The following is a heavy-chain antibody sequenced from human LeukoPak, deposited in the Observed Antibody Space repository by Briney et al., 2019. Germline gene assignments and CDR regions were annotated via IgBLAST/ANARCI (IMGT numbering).Heavy chain of an antibody. Sequence: GASVKVSCTASGYTFTSYDINWVRQATGQGLEWMGWMNPNSGNTGYAQKFQGRVTMTRNTSISTAYMELSSLRSEDTAVYYCARAQTYYYDSSGPGSSDSDGMDVWGQGTTVTVSS. D-gene: IGHD3-22*01. V-gene: IGHV1-8*01. J-gene: IGHJ6*02. CDR2: MNPNSGNT. CDR1: GYTFTSYD. CDR3: ARAQTYYYDSSGPGSSDSDGMDV.